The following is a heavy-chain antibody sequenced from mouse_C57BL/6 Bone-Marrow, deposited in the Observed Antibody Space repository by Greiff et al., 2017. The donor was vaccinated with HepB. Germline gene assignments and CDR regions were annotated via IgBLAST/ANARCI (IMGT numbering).Heavy chain of an antibody. CDR2: ISYDGSN. CDR1: GYSITSGYY. CDR3: ARGGGYAMDY. J-gene: IGHJ4*01. V-gene: IGHV3-6*01. Sequence: EVKLVESGPGLVKPSQSLSLTCSVTGYSITSGYYWNWIRQFPGNKLEWMGYISYDGSNNYNPSLKNRISITRDTSKNQFFLKLNSVTTEDTATYYCARGGGYAMDYWGQGTSVTVSS.